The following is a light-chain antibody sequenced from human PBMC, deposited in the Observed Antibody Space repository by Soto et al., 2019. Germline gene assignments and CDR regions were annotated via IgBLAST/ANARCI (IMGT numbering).Light chain of an antibody. Sequence: DIVMTQSPLSLPVTPGEPASISCRSSQSLLHSNGYNYLDWYLQKPGQSPQLLIYLGSNRASGVPDRFSGSGSGTDFTLKISRVEAEDVGVYYCMQALQTPSVGGGTKVDIK. V-gene: IGKV2-28*01. CDR1: QSLLHSNGYNY. CDR2: LGS. J-gene: IGKJ4*01. CDR3: MQALQTPS.